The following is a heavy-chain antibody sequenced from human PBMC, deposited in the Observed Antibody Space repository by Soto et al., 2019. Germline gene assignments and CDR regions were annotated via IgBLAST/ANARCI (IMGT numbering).Heavy chain of an antibody. J-gene: IGHJ5*02. CDR1: GYTFTSDG. CDR2: ISAYNGNT. V-gene: IGHV1-18*01. CDR3: ARGDCSGGSCQGFNCNWFDP. Sequence: ASVKVSCKASGYTFTSDGISWVRQAPGQGLEWMGWISAYNGNTNYAQKLQGRVTMTTDTSTSTAYMELRSLRSYDTAVYYCARGDCSGGSCQGFNCNWFDPWGQGTLVTVSS. D-gene: IGHD2-15*01.